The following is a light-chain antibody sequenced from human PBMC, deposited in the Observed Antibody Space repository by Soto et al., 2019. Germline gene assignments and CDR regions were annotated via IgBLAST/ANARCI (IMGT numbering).Light chain of an antibody. V-gene: IGLV2-14*03. CDR1: SSDIGGSNY. CDR2: DVT. CDR3: SSFTTSTTFD. Sequence: QSALTQPASVSGSPGQSITISCTGTSSDIGGSNYISWYQQHPGKAPKLMIYDVTSRPSGVSNRFSGSKSGNTASLTISGLQADDEADYYCSSFTTSTTFDFGGGTKLTVL. J-gene: IGLJ2*01.